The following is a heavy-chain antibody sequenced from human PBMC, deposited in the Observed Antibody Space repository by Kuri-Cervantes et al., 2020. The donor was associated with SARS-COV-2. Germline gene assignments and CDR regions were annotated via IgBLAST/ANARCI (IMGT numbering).Heavy chain of an antibody. Sequence: SQTLSLTCAVYGGSFSGYYWSWIRQPPGKGLEWIGEINHSGSTNYNPSLKSRVTISVDTSKNQFSLKLSSVTAADTAVYYCARWVAATGFDYWGHGTLVTVSS. V-gene: IGHV4-34*01. CDR1: GGSFSGYY. D-gene: IGHD2-15*01. CDR2: INHSGST. J-gene: IGHJ4*01. CDR3: ARWVAATGFDY.